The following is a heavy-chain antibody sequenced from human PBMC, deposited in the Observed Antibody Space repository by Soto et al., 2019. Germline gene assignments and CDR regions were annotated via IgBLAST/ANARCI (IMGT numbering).Heavy chain of an antibody. J-gene: IGHJ4*02. D-gene: IGHD2-15*01. CDR2: IYSGDST. CDR1: GFAVNSNY. Sequence: EVQLVASGGGLIQPGGSLRLSCAASGFAVNSNYMNWVHQAPGRGLEWVSVIYSGDSTYYADSVKGRFTISRDTSKNPLYLRMSSLRAEETAVHYCARSRGGLLLEADYWGQGTLVTVSS. CDR3: ARSRGGLLLEADY. V-gene: IGHV3-53*01.